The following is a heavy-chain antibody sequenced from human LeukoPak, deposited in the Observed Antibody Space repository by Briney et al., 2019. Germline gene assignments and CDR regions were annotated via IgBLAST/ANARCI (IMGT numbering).Heavy chain of an antibody. D-gene: IGHD1-26*01. CDR3: ARDRGGSYLFDY. CDR2: ISSTGGHT. Sequence: GGSLRLSCAASGLTFNIYAMNWVRQAPGKGLDGASAISSTGGHTYYADSVKGRFTISRDNSKNSLYLQMNSLRAEDTAVYYCARDRGGSYLFDYWGQGTLVTVSS. J-gene: IGHJ4*02. V-gene: IGHV3-23*01. CDR1: GLTFNIYA.